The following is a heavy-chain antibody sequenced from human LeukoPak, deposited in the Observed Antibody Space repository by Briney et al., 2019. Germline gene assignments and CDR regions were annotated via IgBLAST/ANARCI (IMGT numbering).Heavy chain of an antibody. D-gene: IGHD3-9*01. V-gene: IGHV3-21*01. CDR3: ARYDILTGYGGRGYMDV. J-gene: IGHJ6*03. Sequence: GGSLRLSCAASGFTFSSYSMNWVRQAPGRGLEWVSSISSSSSYIYYADSVKGRFTISRDNAKNSLYLQMNSLRAEDTAVYYCARYDILTGYGGRGYMDVWGKGTTVTVSS. CDR2: ISSSSSYI. CDR1: GFTFSSYS.